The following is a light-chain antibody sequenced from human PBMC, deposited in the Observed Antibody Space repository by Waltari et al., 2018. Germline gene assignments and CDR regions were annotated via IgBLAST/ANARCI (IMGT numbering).Light chain of an antibody. J-gene: IGKJ4*01. CDR3: QQYDNLPLT. CDR2: DAS. Sequence: DIQMTQSPSSLSASVGDRVTITCQASQDISNYLNWYQQKTGKAPKLLIYDASNLATGVPSRFSGSGSGTDFTFTISSLQPEDIATYYCQQYDNLPLTFGGGTKVEIK. V-gene: IGKV1-33*01. CDR1: QDISNY.